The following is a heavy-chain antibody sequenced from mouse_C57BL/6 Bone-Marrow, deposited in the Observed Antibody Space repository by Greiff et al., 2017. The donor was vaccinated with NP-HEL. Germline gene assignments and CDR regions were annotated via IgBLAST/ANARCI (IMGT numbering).Heavy chain of an antibody. Sequence: VQLQQSGAELVRPGTSVKVSCKASGYAFTNYLIEWVKQRPGQGLEWIGVINPGSGGTNYNEKFKGKATLTADKSSSTAYMQLSSLTSEDSAVYFCARSILWLGYFDVWGTGTTVTGSS. CDR3: ARSILWLGYFDV. D-gene: IGHD2-2*01. CDR1: GYAFTNYL. J-gene: IGHJ1*03. V-gene: IGHV1-54*01. CDR2: INPGSGGT.